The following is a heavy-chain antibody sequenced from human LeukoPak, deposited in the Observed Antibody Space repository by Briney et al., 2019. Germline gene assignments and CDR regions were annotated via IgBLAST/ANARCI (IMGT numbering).Heavy chain of an antibody. V-gene: IGHV1-69*04. D-gene: IGHD3-22*01. CDR2: IIPILGIA. J-gene: IGHJ4*02. Sequence: SVTVSCKASGGTFSSYAIRWVRQAPGQGLEWMGRIIPILGIANYAQKFQGRVTITADKSTRTAYMELSSLRSEDTAVYYCARGYYDSSGYYWLDYWGQGTLVTVSS. CDR1: GGTFSSYA. CDR3: ARGYYDSSGYYWLDY.